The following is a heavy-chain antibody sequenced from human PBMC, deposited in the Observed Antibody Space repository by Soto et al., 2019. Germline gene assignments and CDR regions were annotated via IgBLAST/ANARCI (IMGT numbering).Heavy chain of an antibody. CDR3: ARDVRPDGYSYGYEVDY. Sequence: GASVKVSCKASGYTFTSYYMHWVLQAPGQGLEWMGIINPSGGSTSYAQKFQGRVTMTRDTSTSTVYMELSSLRSEDTAVYYCARDVRPDGYSYGYEVDYWGQGTLVTAPQ. V-gene: IGHV1-46*03. J-gene: IGHJ4*02. D-gene: IGHD5-18*01. CDR2: INPSGGST. CDR1: GYTFTSYY.